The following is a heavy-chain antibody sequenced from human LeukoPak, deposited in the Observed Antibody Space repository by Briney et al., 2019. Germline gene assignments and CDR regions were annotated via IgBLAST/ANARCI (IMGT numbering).Heavy chain of an antibody. CDR2: IYHSGST. J-gene: IGHJ5*02. CDR1: GDSISGSNW. Sequence: SGTLSLTCAVSGDSISGSNWWSWVRQPPGKGLEWIGEIYHSGSTNYNPSLKSRATISVDKSKNQFSLKLNSVTAADTAVYYCARYAVVRGDNWFDPWGQGTLVTVSS. V-gene: IGHV4-4*02. D-gene: IGHD3-10*01. CDR3: ARYAVVRGDNWFDP.